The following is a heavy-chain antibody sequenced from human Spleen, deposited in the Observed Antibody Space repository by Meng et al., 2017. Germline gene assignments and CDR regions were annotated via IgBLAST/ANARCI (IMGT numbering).Heavy chain of an antibody. D-gene: IGHD4-11*01. CDR1: GGPISRSNW. CDR3: ARGPTTMAHVFDY. CDR2: IYHSGST. J-gene: IGHJ4*02. V-gene: IGHV4-4*02. Sequence: VRLQGSGPGVVHPSGTLPLTCTVSGGPISRSNWCRWVRQPPGEGLEWIGEIYHSGSTNYNPSLKSRVTISVDKSKNQFSLKLSSVTAADSAVYYCARGPTTMAHVFDYWGQGTLVTVSS.